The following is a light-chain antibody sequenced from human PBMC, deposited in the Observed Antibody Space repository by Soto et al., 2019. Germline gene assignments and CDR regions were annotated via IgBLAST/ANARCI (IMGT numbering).Light chain of an antibody. Sequence: EIVLTHSPGALSLSPGESATLSCRASQSVSSSYLAWYQQKPGQAPRLLISGASTRATGVPDRFSGSGSGTEFTLTISSLQSEDFAVYYCQQHRDWPPYTSCQGTKVDNK. CDR3: QQHRDWPPYT. J-gene: IGKJ2*01. CDR2: GAS. CDR1: QSVSSSY. V-gene: IGKV3-20*01.